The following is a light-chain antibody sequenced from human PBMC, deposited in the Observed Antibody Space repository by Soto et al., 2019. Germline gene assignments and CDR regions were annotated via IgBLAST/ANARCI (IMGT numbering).Light chain of an antibody. Sequence: QSALTQPASVSGSPGQAITISCTGTSSDVGSHNLVSWYQQHPGQAPKLMIYEVSKRPLGVSARFSASKSGNTASLTISGLQAEDEADYYCCLYGGNRAVFGGGTQLTVL. CDR1: SSDVGSHNL. CDR2: EVS. V-gene: IGLV2-23*02. CDR3: CLYGGNRAV. J-gene: IGLJ7*01.